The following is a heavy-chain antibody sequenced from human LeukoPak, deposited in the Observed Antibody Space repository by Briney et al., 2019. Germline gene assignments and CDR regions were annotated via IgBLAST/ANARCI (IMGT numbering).Heavy chain of an antibody. Sequence: IQPGGSLRLSCAASGFTISTNYMSWVRQAPGKGLECVSVIHSGGSTYYADSVKGRFTISRDNSKNTLYLQMNSLRVEDTAVYYCARDPPVCSTSCLDYWGQGTLVTVSS. CDR2: IHSGGST. CDR1: GFTISTNY. D-gene: IGHD2-2*01. CDR3: ARDPPVCSTSCLDY. J-gene: IGHJ4*02. V-gene: IGHV3-53*01.